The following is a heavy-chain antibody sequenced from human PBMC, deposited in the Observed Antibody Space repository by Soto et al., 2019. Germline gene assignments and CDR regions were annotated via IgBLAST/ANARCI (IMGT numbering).Heavy chain of an antibody. CDR2: ISAYNGNT. V-gene: IGHV1-18*04. CDR1: GYTFTSYG. J-gene: IGHJ4*02. D-gene: IGHD6-13*01. Sequence: SVKVSCKASGYTFTSYGISWVRQAPGQGLEWMGWISAYNGNTNYAQKLQGRVTMTTDTSTSTAYMELRSLRSDDTAVYYCAREVTGYSSSWYYFDYWGQGTLVTVSS. CDR3: AREVTGYSSSWYYFDY.